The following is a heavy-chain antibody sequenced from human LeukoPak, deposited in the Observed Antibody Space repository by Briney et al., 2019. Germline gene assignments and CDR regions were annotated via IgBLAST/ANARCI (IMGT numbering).Heavy chain of an antibody. CDR1: GGSFSGYY. D-gene: IGHD3-22*01. J-gene: IGHJ4*02. Sequence: SETLSLTCAVYGGSFSGYYWSWIRQPPGKGLEWIGEINHSGSTNYNPSLKSRITISVDTSKNQFSLKLSSVTAADTAVYYCARRMIVMVPDYFDYWGQGTLVTVSS. CDR2: INHSGST. V-gene: IGHV4-34*01. CDR3: ARRMIVMVPDYFDY.